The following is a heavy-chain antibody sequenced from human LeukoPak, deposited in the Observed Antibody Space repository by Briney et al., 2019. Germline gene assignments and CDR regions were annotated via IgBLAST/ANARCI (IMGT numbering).Heavy chain of an antibody. J-gene: IGHJ4*02. CDR3: ARRIAVAGSPVYYFDY. D-gene: IGHD6-19*01. CDR1: AYTLSGSY. Sequence: ASVKVSCKSSAYTLSGSYMHWVRQAPGQGLEWMGWINPKSGVTNYAQKFQGRVTMTWDTSINTTFMELSRLRSDDTAVYYCARRIAVAGSPVYYFDYWGQGTLVTVSS. V-gene: IGHV1-2*02. CDR2: INPKSGVT.